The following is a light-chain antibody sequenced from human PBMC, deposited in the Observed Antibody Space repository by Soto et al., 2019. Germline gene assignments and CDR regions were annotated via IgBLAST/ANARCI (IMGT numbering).Light chain of an antibody. Sequence: QSVLTQPRSVTGSPGQSVTISCTGTSSDAAFYNYVSWYQQHPDKAPKLMIYDVSQRPSGVPDRFSGSKSGNTASLTISGPQAEDEADYYCCSYAGNYLYVFGTGTKVTVL. CDR1: SSDAAFYNY. CDR2: DVS. J-gene: IGLJ1*01. CDR3: CSYAGNYLYV. V-gene: IGLV2-11*01.